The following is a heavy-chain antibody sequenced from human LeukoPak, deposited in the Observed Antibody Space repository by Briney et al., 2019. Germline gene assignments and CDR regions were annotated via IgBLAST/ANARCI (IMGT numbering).Heavy chain of an antibody. V-gene: IGHV1-2*02. J-gene: IGHJ4*02. CDR1: GYTFSGYY. CDR3: ARYYSGWYYFDY. D-gene: IGHD6-19*01. CDR2: INPNSGGT. Sequence: ASVKVSCKASGYTFSGYYIHWVRQAPGQGLEWMGWINPNSGGTNYAQKFQGRVTMTRDTSISTAYMELSRLRSDDTAVYYCARYYSGWYYFDYWGQGTLVTVSS.